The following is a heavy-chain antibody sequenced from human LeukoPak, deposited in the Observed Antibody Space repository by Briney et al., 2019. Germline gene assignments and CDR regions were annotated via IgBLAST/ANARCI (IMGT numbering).Heavy chain of an antibody. D-gene: IGHD6-13*01. J-gene: IGHJ4*02. V-gene: IGHV3-66*01. CDR1: GFTVSSSY. CDR3: ASIPGYSSSWTLY. Sequence: PGGSLRLSCAASGFTVSSSYMSLVRQAPGEGLGWVSVIYSGGSTYYADSVKGRFTISRDNSKNTLYLQMNSLRAEDTAVYYCASIPGYSSSWTLYWGEGMLVTVSS. CDR2: IYSGGST.